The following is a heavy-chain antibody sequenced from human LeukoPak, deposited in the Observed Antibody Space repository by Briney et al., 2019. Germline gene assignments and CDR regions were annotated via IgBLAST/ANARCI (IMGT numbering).Heavy chain of an antibody. D-gene: IGHD3-22*01. CDR2: IYPGEYDT. CDR3: AKSFSGYYSYYFDY. CDR1: GYSFSRYC. J-gene: IGHJ4*02. V-gene: IGHV5-51*01. Sequence: GGSPQISCKGSGYSFSRYCMGWVRHMPGEGVGWMGVIYPGEYDTRYGPSFQGQVTISADKSISTAYLQWSSLKASDTAMYYCAKSFSGYYSYYFDYWGQGTLVTVSS.